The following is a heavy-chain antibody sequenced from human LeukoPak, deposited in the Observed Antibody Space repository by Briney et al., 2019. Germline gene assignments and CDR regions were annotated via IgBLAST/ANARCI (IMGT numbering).Heavy chain of an antibody. CDR3: ARDRNYPIPFGY. D-gene: IGHD1-7*01. CDR1: GYSISSGYY. J-gene: IGHJ4*02. Sequence: SDTLSLTCTVSGYSISSGYYWGWIRQPPGKGLEWIGSIYHSGSTYYNPSLKSRVTISVDTSKNQFSLKLSSVTAADTAVYYCARDRNYPIPFGYWGQGTLVTVSS. CDR2: IYHSGST. V-gene: IGHV4-38-2*02.